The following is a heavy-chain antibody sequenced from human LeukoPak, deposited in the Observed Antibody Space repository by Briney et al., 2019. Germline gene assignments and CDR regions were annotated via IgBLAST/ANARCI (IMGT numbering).Heavy chain of an antibody. J-gene: IGHJ4*02. CDR1: GFTVSSNY. V-gene: IGHV3-53*01. CDR3: ASFPSGYYSRFDY. D-gene: IGHD3-22*01. Sequence: GGSLRLSCAASGFTVSSNYMSWVRQAPGKGLEWVSVIYSGGSTYYADSVKGRFTISRDNSKNTLYLQMNSLRAEDTAVYYCASFPSGYYSRFDYWGQGTLVTVSS. CDR2: IYSGGST.